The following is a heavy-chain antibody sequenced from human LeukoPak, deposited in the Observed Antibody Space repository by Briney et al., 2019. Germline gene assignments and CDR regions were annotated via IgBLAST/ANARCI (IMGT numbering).Heavy chain of an antibody. CDR1: GFTFSAYG. CDR3: AKGSQWLLLPDY. D-gene: IGHD6-19*01. V-gene: IGHV3-30*18. Sequence: GRSLRLSCSASGFTFSAYGMHWVRQAPGKGLEWVAVISFDGSSKDYAESVRGRFTVSRDNSKNTLYLQMNSLRVEDTAVYYCAKGSQWLLLPDYWGQGTLVTVSS. CDR2: ISFDGSSK. J-gene: IGHJ4*02.